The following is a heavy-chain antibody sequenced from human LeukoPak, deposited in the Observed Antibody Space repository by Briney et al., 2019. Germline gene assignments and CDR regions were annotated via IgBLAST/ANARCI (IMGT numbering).Heavy chain of an antibody. J-gene: IGHJ4*02. Sequence: PGGSLRLSCAASGFTFSTYALSWVRQAPGKGLEWVSVISVSGGRTYYADSVKGRFTISRDNSKNTLYLQMNSLRAEDTAVYYCTSRAGPADTTVPLTGFGYWGQGTLVTVSS. CDR3: TSRAGPADTTVPLTGFGY. D-gene: IGHD1-1*01. V-gene: IGHV3-23*01. CDR1: GFTFSTYA. CDR2: ISVSGGRT.